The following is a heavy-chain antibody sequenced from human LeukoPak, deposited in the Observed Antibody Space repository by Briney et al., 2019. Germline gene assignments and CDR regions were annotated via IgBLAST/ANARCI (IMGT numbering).Heavy chain of an antibody. CDR3: ARQGYGDHPSDY. CDR2: IYHSGST. V-gene: IGHV4-38-2*02. CDR1: GYSISSGYY. J-gene: IGHJ4*02. D-gene: IGHD4-17*01. Sequence: PSETLSLTCTVSGYSISSGYYWGWIRQPPGKGLEWIGSIYHSGSTYYNPSLKSRVTISVDTSKNQFSLKLSSVTAADTAVYYCARQGYGDHPSDYWGQGTLVTVSS.